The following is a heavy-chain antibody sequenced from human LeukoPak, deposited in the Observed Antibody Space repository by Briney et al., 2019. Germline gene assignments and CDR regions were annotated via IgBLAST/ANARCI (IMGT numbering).Heavy chain of an antibody. CDR3: AKIPYYYDSSGRDY. V-gene: IGHV3-30-3*02. Sequence: GRSLRLSCAASGFTFSSYAIHWVRQAPGKGLEWVAVISYDGSDKYYADSVKGRFTISRDNSKNTLYLQMNSLRAEDTAVYYCAKIPYYYDSSGRDYWGQGTLVTVSS. D-gene: IGHD3-22*01. J-gene: IGHJ4*02. CDR1: GFTFSSYA. CDR2: ISYDGSDK.